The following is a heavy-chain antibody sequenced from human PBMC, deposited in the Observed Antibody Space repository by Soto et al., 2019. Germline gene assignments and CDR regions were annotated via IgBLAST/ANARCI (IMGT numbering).Heavy chain of an antibody. D-gene: IGHD6-13*01. CDR3: ARDKPSSCKVHFDY. V-gene: IGHV1-18*01. CDR1: GYTFTSYG. Sequence: ASVKVSCKASGYTFTSYGISWVRQAPGQGLEWMGWISAYNGNTNYAQKLQGRVTMTTDTSTSTAYMELRSLRSDDTAVYYCARDKPSSCKVHFDYWGQGPLVAVSS. J-gene: IGHJ4*02. CDR2: ISAYNGNT.